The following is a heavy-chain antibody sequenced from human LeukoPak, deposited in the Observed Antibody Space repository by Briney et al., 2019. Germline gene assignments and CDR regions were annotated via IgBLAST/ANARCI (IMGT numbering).Heavy chain of an antibody. D-gene: IGHD4-17*01. J-gene: IGHJ2*01. CDR1: GFTVSSNY. CDR2: IYTGGSK. V-gene: IGHV3-53*01. Sequence: GGSLRLSCAASGFTVSSNYMSWVRQAPGRGLGWVSVIYTGGSKFYADSVKGRFTISRDNSKNTLFLQMNSLRTEDTAVYYCTRDPHVNTVTTTYFDLWGRGTLVTVSS. CDR3: TRDPHVNTVTTTYFDL.